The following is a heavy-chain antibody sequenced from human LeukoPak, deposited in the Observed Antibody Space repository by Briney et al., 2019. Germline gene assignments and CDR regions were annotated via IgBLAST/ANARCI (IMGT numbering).Heavy chain of an antibody. CDR1: GFTFSNYG. Sequence: GGSLRLSCAASGFTFSNYGMHWVRQAPGKGLEWVAVISFDGSNKYYADSVEGRFTISRDSSKNTLYLQMNSLRAADTAVYYCARVRVVATINYYYYYMDVWGKGTTVTVSS. V-gene: IGHV3-30*03. CDR2: ISFDGSNK. CDR3: ARVRVVATINYYYYYMDV. J-gene: IGHJ6*03. D-gene: IGHD5-12*01.